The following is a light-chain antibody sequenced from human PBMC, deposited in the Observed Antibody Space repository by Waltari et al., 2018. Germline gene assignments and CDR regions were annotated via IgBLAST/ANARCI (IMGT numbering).Light chain of an antibody. V-gene: IGLV3-21*04. CDR2: YDS. CDR1: HLGSTS. Sequence: SYVVTQSHSVSVAPGETARITCGGDHLGSTSVHWYQQRPGKAPVLVISYDSDRPSGIPERFSGSNAGNTATLTISWVEADDEADYYCLVWHSTTDHHGVFGGGTKLTVL. J-gene: IGLJ2*01. CDR3: LVWHSTTDHHGV.